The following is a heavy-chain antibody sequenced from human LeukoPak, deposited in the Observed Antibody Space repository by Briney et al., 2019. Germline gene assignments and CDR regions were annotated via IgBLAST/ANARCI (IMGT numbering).Heavy chain of an antibody. V-gene: IGHV3-30*04. CDR1: GFTFSSYV. J-gene: IGHJ6*03. D-gene: IGHD6-6*01. CDR2: ISYDGSNE. CDR3: AGSGNIAARYYYYMDV. Sequence: GGSLRLSCAASGFTFSSYVMHWVRQAPGKGLEWVAIISYDGSNEYYADSVKGRFTISRDNSKNTLYLQMNSLRAADTAVYYCAGSGNIAARYYYYMDVWGKGTTVTVSS.